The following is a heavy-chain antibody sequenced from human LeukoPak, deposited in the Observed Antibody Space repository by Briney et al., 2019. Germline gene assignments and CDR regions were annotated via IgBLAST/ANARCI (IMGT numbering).Heavy chain of an antibody. CDR3: ATGGAAAGLNWFDP. V-gene: IGHV1-24*01. CDR1: GYTLTELS. CDR2: FDPEDGET. D-gene: IGHD6-13*01. J-gene: IGHJ5*02. Sequence: GASVKVSCKVSGYTLTELSMHWVRQAPGKGLEWMGGFDPEDGETIYAQKFLGRVTMTEDTSTDTAYMELSSLRSEDTAVYYCATGGAAAGLNWFDPWGQGTLVTVSS.